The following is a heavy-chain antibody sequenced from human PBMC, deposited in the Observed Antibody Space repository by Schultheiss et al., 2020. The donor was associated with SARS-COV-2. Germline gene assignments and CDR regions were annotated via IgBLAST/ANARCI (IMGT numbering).Heavy chain of an antibody. CDR2: INHSGST. CDR3: ASTRSRRATAVDY. D-gene: IGHD2-15*01. J-gene: IGHJ4*02. Sequence: SETLSLTCAVYGGSFSGYYWSWIRQPPGKGLEWIGEINHSGSTNYNPSLKSRVTISIDTSKSQFSLRLSSVTAADTAVYYCASTRSRRATAVDYWGQGTLVTVSS. CDR1: GGSFSGYY. V-gene: IGHV4-34*01.